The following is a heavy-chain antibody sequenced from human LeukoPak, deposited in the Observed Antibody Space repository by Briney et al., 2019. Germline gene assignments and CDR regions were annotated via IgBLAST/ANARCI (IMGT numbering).Heavy chain of an antibody. CDR1: GDSVSSNSAA. CDR2: TYYRSKWYN. V-gene: IGHV6-1*01. D-gene: IGHD6-13*01. CDR3: ATRYSSSWYSRGLDY. J-gene: IGHJ4*02. Sequence: SQTLSLACAISGDSVSSNSAAWNWIRQSPSRGLEWLGRTYYRSKWYNDFAVSVKSRIAINPDTSKNQFSLQLTSVTAADTAVYYCATRYSSSWYSRGLDYWGQGTLVTVSS.